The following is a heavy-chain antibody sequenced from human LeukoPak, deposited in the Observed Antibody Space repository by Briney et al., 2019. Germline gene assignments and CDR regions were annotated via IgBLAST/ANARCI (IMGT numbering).Heavy chain of an antibody. CDR3: VRGLWYSGMDL. CDR2: TYYRSKWKN. CDR1: GDSVSSNSAA. D-gene: IGHD3-16*01. V-gene: IGHV6-1*01. Sequence: SQTLSLTCAISGDSVSSNSAAWNWIRQSRSRGLEWLGRTYYRSKWKNDYAVSVKSRITINPDTSKNQFSLHLDSVTPEDTAVYYCVRGLWYSGMDLWGQGTTVTVSS. J-gene: IGHJ6*02.